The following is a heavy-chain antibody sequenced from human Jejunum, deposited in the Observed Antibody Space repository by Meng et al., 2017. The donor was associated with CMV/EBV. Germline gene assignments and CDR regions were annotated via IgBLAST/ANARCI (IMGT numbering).Heavy chain of an antibody. D-gene: IGHD3-16*01. CDR2: IVPGFRTP. J-gene: IGHJ3*01. CDR3: AQNPWGFPLDL. CDR1: VDNFRGFA. V-gene: IGHV1-69*01. Sequence: SVDNFRGFAINWVRQTPGQGPGLEELGGIVPGFRTPNYAQKFQGRITISADESTRTAYMELGSLGPDDTAIYFCAQNPWGFPLDLRGQGTMVTVSS.